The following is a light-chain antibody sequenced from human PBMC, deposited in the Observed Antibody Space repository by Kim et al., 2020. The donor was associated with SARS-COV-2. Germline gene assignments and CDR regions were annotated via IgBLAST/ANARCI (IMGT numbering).Light chain of an antibody. Sequence: PGVGATLSCRAGQSLGRSHLAWYHQKPGQPPRLLIYAASIRATGIPDRFSGSGSGTDFTLTINRLQPEDFAVYYCQQYGSSPKITFGQGTRLEIK. J-gene: IGKJ5*01. V-gene: IGKV3-20*01. CDR2: AAS. CDR3: QQYGSSPKIT. CDR1: QSLGRSH.